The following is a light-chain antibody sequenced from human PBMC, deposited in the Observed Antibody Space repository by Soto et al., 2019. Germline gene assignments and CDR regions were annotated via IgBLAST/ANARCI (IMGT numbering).Light chain of an antibody. CDR1: QSISNY. Sequence: DIQMTQSPSSLSASVGDRVTITCRASQSISNYLNWYQQKPGKAPKLLIYAASSLQSGVPSRFSGSGSGTDFTLTISSLETEDFSTYYCQPSYSTVTFAQGTKVDIK. J-gene: IGKJ2*01. CDR2: AAS. V-gene: IGKV1-39*01. CDR3: QPSYSTVT.